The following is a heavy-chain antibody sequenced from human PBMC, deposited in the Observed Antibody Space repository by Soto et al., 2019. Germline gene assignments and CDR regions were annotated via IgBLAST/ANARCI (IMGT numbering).Heavy chain of an antibody. CDR2: IYSGGST. J-gene: IGHJ4*02. CDR3: ARDTIGYSSSWYLSYVY. Sequence: EVQLVESGGGLVQPGGSLRLSCAASGFTVSSNYMSWVRQAPGKGLEWVSVIYSGGSTYYADSVKGRFTISRDNSKNTLYLQMNSLRAEDTAVYYCARDTIGYSSSWYLSYVYWGQGTLVTVSS. V-gene: IGHV3-66*01. D-gene: IGHD6-13*01. CDR1: GFTVSSNY.